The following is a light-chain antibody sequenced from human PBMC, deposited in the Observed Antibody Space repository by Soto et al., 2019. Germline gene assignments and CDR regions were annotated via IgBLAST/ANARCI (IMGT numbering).Light chain of an antibody. CDR3: QQSYSAPYT. V-gene: IGKV1-39*01. CDR1: QRISSY. Sequence: DIQMTQSPSSLSASVGDRVTIPCRASQRISSYLNWYQQKPGKAPKLLIYAASSFQSGVPSRFSGSESGTDFYLTISSLQPEDFATYYSQQSYSAPYTFGQGTKLEIK. CDR2: AAS. J-gene: IGKJ2*01.